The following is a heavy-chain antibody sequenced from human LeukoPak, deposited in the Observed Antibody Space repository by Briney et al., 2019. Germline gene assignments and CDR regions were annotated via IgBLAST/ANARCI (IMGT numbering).Heavy chain of an antibody. CDR1: GYTFTSYY. CDR3: ARGSETWYYDSSGYYPIDY. CDR2: INPSGGST. Sequence: ASVKVSCKASGYTFTSYYMHWVRQAPGQGLEWMGIINPSGGSTSYAQKFQGRVTMTRDMSTSTVYMELSSLRSEDTAVYYCARGSETWYYDSSGYYPIDYWGQGTLVTVSS. V-gene: IGHV1-46*01. J-gene: IGHJ4*02. D-gene: IGHD3-22*01.